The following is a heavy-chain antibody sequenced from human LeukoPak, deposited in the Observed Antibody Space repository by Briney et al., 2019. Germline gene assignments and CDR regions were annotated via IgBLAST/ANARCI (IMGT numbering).Heavy chain of an antibody. Sequence: SETLSLTCTVSGGSISSYYWSWIRQPAGKGLEWIGRIYTSGSTNYNPSLKSRVTISVDTSKNQFSLKLSSVTAADTAMYYCARHEPGYCSSTSCYYSNWFDPWGQGTLVTVSS. CDR1: GGSISSYY. J-gene: IGHJ5*02. CDR2: IYTSGST. V-gene: IGHV4-4*07. D-gene: IGHD2-2*01. CDR3: ARHEPGYCSSTSCYYSNWFDP.